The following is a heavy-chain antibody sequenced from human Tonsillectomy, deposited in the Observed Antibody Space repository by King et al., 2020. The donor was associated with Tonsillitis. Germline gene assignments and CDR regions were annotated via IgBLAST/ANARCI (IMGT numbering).Heavy chain of an antibody. CDR3: ASQLRYFYFYGMDV. CDR1: GYTFTGYY. D-gene: IGHD3-9*01. V-gene: IGHV1-2*02. Sequence: VQLVQSGAEVKKPGASVKVSCKASGYTFTGYYMHWVRQAPGQGLEWMGWINPNSGGTNYVQEFQGRVTMTRDTSISTAYMELSRLRSDDTAVYYCASQLRYFYFYGMDVWGQGTTVTVSS. J-gene: IGHJ6*02. CDR2: INPNSGGT.